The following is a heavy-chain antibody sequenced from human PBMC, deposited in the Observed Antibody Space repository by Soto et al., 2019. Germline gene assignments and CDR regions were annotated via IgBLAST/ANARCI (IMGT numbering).Heavy chain of an antibody. Sequence: QLQLQESGPGLVKPSETLSLTCTVSAGSISRSNYYWGWIRQPPGKGLEWIGSMYSSGNTYYNPSHKSRVTLSLDTSTNQFSLKLTSVTAADTAVYYCARQPYDSSGYYSGAWGQGTLVTVFS. CDR1: AGSISRSNYY. V-gene: IGHV4-39*01. D-gene: IGHD3-22*01. J-gene: IGHJ5*02. CDR3: ARQPYDSSGYYSGA. CDR2: MYSSGNT.